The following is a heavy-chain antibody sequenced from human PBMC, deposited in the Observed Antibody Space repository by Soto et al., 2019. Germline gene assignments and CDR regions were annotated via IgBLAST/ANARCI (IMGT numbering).Heavy chain of an antibody. J-gene: IGHJ5*02. CDR2: MNPNSGDT. CDR3: ARDYGGNSGWFDP. V-gene: IGHV1-8*01. D-gene: IGHD4-17*01. Sequence: QVQLVQSGAEMKKPGASVKVSCKASGYAFTSYDINWVRQATGQGLEWMGWMNPNSGDTGYAQKFQGRVTLTRDTSIRTAYMELSSLRSEDTAVYYCARDYGGNSGWFDPWGQGTLVTVSS. CDR1: GYAFTSYD.